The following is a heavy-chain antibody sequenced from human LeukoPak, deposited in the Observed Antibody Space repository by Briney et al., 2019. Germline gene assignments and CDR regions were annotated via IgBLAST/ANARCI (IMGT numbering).Heavy chain of an antibody. CDR3: ASNFAGSSRDY. CDR1: VFTFSIYW. CDR2: SSPDRSST. J-gene: IGHJ4*02. V-gene: IGHV3-74*01. D-gene: IGHD6-13*01. Sequence: PGGSLRLCCAVSVFTFSIYWMHWVRQAPGKGLVWVSRSSPDRSSTNYADSVKGRLTISRDNARNILYLQMNSLRAEDTAVYYCASNFAGSSRDYWGQGTLVTVSS.